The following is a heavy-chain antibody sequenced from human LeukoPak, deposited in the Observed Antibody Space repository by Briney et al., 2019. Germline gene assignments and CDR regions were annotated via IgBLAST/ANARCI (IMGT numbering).Heavy chain of an antibody. J-gene: IGHJ2*01. Sequence: SQTLSLTCALSGDIFSSNSATWHWIRQSPSRGLEWLERTYYRSKWYNDYAVSVKSRITINPDTSKNQFSLQLNSVTPEDTAVYYCARAGSYGYYWYFDLWGRGTLVTVSS. CDR1: GDIFSSNSAT. CDR2: TYYRSKWYN. D-gene: IGHD5-18*01. V-gene: IGHV6-1*01. CDR3: ARAGSYGYYWYFDL.